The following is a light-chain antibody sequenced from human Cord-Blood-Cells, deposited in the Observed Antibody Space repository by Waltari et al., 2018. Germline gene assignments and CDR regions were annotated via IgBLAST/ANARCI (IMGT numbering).Light chain of an antibody. Sequence: EIVLTQSPGTLSLSPGERATLSCRASQSVSSSYLAWYQQKPGQAPRLLIYGASSRVTGIPDRVSGSGSGTDFTLTISRLEPEDFAVYYCQQYGSSPPLTFGGGTKVEIK. J-gene: IGKJ4*01. CDR2: GAS. CDR1: QSVSSSY. V-gene: IGKV3-20*01. CDR3: QQYGSSPPLT.